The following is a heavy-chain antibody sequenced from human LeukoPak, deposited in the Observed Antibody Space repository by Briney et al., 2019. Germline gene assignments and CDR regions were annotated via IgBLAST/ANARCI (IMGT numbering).Heavy chain of an antibody. V-gene: IGHV3-30-3*01. CDR2: ISYDGSNK. CDR1: GFTFSSYA. Sequence: GGSLRLSCAASGFTFSSYAMHWVRQAPGKGLEWVAVISYDGSNKYYADSVKGRFTISRDNSKNTLYLQMNSLRAEDTAVYYCARRMGATPSHQADYWGQGTLVTVSS. J-gene: IGHJ4*02. D-gene: IGHD1-26*01. CDR3: ARRMGATPSHQADY.